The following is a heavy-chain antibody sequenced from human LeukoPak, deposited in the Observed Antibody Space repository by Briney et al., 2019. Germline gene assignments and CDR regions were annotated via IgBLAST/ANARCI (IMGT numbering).Heavy chain of an antibody. CDR1: GGSISSSSYY. CDR2: IYYSGST. V-gene: IGHV4-39*01. D-gene: IGHD3-9*01. CDR3: ARTDILTGYYLDY. J-gene: IGHJ4*02. Sequence: SETLSLTCTVSGGSISSSSYYRGWIRQPPGKGLEWIGSIYYSGSTYYNPSLKSRVTISVDTSKNQFSLKLSSVTAADTAVYYCARTDILTGYYLDYWGQGTLVTVSS.